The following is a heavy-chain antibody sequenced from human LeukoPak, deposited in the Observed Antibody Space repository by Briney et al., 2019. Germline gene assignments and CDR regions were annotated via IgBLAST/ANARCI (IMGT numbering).Heavy chain of an antibody. V-gene: IGHV3-66*01. D-gene: IGHD2-8*01. CDR3: ARDPPAVLIDTYG. CDR1: GFIVTNNY. Sequence: GGSLRLSCTASGFIVTNNYINWVRQAPGKGLEWVSLVYSGGSTYYADSVKGRFTISRDYSKNMVYLQMNSLRAEDTAMYYCARDPPAVLIDTYGWGQGTLVTVSS. J-gene: IGHJ4*02. CDR2: VYSGGST.